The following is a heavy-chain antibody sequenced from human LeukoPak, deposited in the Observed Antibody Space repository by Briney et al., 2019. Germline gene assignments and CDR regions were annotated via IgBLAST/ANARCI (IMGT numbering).Heavy chain of an antibody. V-gene: IGHV5-51*01. D-gene: IGHD3-10*01. CDR1: GYTFARYW. CDR2: IYPGDSDT. CDR3: ARDLGIRGVATPFDH. J-gene: IGHJ4*02. Sequence: GESLKFSCKGSGYTFARYWIGWVRQMPGKGLEWMAIIYPGDSDTRYSPSFQGQVTISVDKSISTAYMEVSSLTFGDTAVYYCARDLGIRGVATPFDHWGQGTLVTVSS.